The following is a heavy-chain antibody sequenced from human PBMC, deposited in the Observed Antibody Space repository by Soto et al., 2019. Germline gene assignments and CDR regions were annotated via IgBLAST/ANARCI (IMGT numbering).Heavy chain of an antibody. D-gene: IGHD3-3*01. J-gene: IGHJ4*02. CDR3: AKQINRNLEWLSYFEY. V-gene: IGHV3-23*01. CDR2: ISGSGGST. Sequence: PGGSLRLSCAASGFTFSSYAMSWVRQAPGKGLEWVSAISGSGGSTYYADSVKGRFTISRDNSKNTLYLQMNSLRAEDTAVYYCAKQINRNLEWLSYFEYWGQGTLVTVSS. CDR1: GFTFSSYA.